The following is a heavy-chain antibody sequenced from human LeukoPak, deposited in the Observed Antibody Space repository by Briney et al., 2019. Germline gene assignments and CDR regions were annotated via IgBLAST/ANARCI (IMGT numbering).Heavy chain of an antibody. V-gene: IGHV4-59*01. D-gene: IGHD3-10*01. CDR2: IYYSGST. CDR1: GGSISSYY. Sequence: KPSETLSLTCTVSGGSISSYYWSWIRQPPGKGLEWIGYIYYSGSTNYNPSLKSRVTISVDTSKNQFSLKLSSVTAADTAVYYCARQTPRHYYGSGPYYYVDVWGKGTTVTVSS. CDR3: ARQTPRHYYGSGPYYYVDV. J-gene: IGHJ6*03.